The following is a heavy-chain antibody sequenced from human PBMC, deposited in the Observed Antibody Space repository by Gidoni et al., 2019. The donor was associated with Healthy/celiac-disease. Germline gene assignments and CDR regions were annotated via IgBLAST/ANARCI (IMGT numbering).Heavy chain of an antibody. CDR2: ISGSGGST. CDR3: AKDFLYYYDSSGYSDAFDI. Sequence: EVQLVESGGGLVQPGGSLRRSCAASGFTFSSYAMSWVRQAPGKGLGWFSAISGSGGSTYYADSLKGRCTISRDNSKNTLYLQMNSLRAEDTAVYYCAKDFLYYYDSSGYSDAFDIWGQGTMVTVSS. J-gene: IGHJ3*02. CDR1: GFTFSSYA. D-gene: IGHD3-22*01. V-gene: IGHV3-23*04.